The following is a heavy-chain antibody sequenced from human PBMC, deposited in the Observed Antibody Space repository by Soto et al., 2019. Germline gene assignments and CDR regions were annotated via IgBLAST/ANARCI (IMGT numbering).Heavy chain of an antibody. J-gene: IGHJ6*02. CDR1: GGSISSYY. CDR2: MYNTGST. V-gene: IGHV4-59*01. Sequence: QVRLQESGPGLVKPSETLSLTCTVSGGSISSYYWSWIRQPPGKGLEWIGYMYNTGSTIYNPSLKGRVTRSVDTSKNQFSLKLNSVTAADTAVYYCARDLWGYCGADCYPLDVWGQGTTVTVSS. CDR3: ARDLWGYCGADCYPLDV. D-gene: IGHD2-21*02.